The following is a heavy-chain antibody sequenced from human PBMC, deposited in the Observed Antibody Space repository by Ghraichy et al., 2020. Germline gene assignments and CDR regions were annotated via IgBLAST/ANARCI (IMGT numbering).Heavy chain of an antibody. D-gene: IGHD6-13*01. CDR3: ARVSSTGNGVYYFDY. CDR1: GYTFTSYY. CDR2: INPSGGHT. Sequence: ASVKVSCKASGYTFTSYYMHWVRQAPGQGLEWVGIINPSGGHTSYAQKFQGRVTMTRDTSTGTVYMEVSSLRSEDTAVYYCARVSSTGNGVYYFDYWGLGTLVTVSS. J-gene: IGHJ4*02. V-gene: IGHV1-46*01.